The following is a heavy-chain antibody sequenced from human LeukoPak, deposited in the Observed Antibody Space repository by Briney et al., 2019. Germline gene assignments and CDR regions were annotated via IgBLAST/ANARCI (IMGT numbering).Heavy chain of an antibody. CDR1: GGSISSGGYY. V-gene: IGHV4-31*03. D-gene: IGHD2-15*01. CDR3: ARDRPCSGGSCLDY. Sequence: SETLSLTCTASGGSISSGGYYWSWIRQHPGKGLEWIGYIYYSGSTYYNPSLKSRVTISVDTSKNQFSLKLSSVTAADTAVYYCARDRPCSGGSCLDYWGQGTLVTVSS. J-gene: IGHJ4*02. CDR2: IYYSGST.